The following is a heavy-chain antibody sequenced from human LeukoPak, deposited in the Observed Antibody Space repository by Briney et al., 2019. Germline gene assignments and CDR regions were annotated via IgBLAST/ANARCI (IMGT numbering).Heavy chain of an antibody. Sequence: SETLSLTCAVSGYSISSGYYWGWIRQPPGKGLEWVGSIYHSGSTYYNPSLKSRVTISVDTSKNQFSLKLSSVTAADTAVYYCAVGSAVRGVIAPRNWFDPWGQGTLVTVSS. J-gene: IGHJ5*02. V-gene: IGHV4-38-2*01. CDR3: AVGSAVRGVIAPRNWFDP. D-gene: IGHD3-10*02. CDR1: GYSISSGYY. CDR2: IYHSGST.